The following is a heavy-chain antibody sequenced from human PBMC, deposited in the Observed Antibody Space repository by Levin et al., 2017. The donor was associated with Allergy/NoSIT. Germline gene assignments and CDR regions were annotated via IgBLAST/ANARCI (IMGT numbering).Heavy chain of an antibody. CDR3: AKGLNWGSPNTFDY. D-gene: IGHD7-27*01. Sequence: SLKISCAASGFTFGDYAMHWVRQAPGKGLEWVSGINWNRDKIGYADSVRARFTISRDNAKNSLDLQMNSLRPEDTALYYCAKGLNWGSPNTFDYWGQGTLVTVSS. CDR1: GFTFGDYA. V-gene: IGHV3-9*01. CDR2: INWNRDKI. J-gene: IGHJ4*02.